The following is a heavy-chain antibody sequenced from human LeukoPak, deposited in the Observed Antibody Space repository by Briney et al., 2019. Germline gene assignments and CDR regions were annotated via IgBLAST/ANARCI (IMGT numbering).Heavy chain of an antibody. CDR1: GGSISSYY. V-gene: IGHV4-59*01. J-gene: IGHJ5*02. D-gene: IGHD5-24*01. Sequence: SPCLSLTWTVSGGSISSYYWSWIRQPPGKRLEWIGYTYYSGSTNYNPSLKSRVTISVVTSKNQFSLKLSSVTAADTAVYYCATKLIAQSWFDPWGQGTLVTVSS. CDR3: ATKLIAQSWFDP. CDR2: TYYSGST.